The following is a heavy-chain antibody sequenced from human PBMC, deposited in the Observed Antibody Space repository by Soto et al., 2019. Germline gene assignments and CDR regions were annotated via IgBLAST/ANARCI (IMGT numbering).Heavy chain of an antibody. D-gene: IGHD3-22*01. CDR2: ISYDGSNK. CDR3: ARGPRMIVVADFDY. V-gene: IGHV3-30-3*01. Sequence: GGSLRLSCAASGFTFSSYAMHWVRQAPGKGLEWVAVISYDGSNKYYADSVKGRFTISRDNSKNTLYLQMNSLRAEDTAVYYCARGPRMIVVADFDYWGQGTLVTVSS. J-gene: IGHJ4*02. CDR1: GFTFSSYA.